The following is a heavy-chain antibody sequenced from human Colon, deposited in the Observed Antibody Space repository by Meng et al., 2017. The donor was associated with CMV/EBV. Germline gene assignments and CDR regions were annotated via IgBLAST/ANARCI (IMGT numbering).Heavy chain of an antibody. CDR3: ARELARGGY. J-gene: IGHJ4*02. Sequence: GDGGKRPGASGKVSCKTSGYTFTNFGISGGRQAPGQGLEWMAYISPYNGDTNYAKRFQGRVALTTDTSTSTVYMELGSLTSDDTAMYYCARELARGGYWGQGTLVTVSS. V-gene: IGHV1-18*01. CDR2: ISPYNGDT. CDR1: GYTFTNFG.